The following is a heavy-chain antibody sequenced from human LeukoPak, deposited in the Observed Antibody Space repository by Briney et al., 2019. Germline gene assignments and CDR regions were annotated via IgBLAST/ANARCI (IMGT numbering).Heavy chain of an antibody. CDR1: GGSISSYY. CDR2: IYYSGST. CDR3: ARVTAMVPSDAFDI. Sequence: SETLSPTCTVSGGSISSYYWSWIRQPPGKGLEWIGYIYYSGSTNYNPSLKSRVTISVDTSKNQFSLKLSSVTAADTAVYYCARVTAMVPSDAFDIWGQGTMVTVSS. J-gene: IGHJ3*02. V-gene: IGHV4-59*01. D-gene: IGHD5-18*01.